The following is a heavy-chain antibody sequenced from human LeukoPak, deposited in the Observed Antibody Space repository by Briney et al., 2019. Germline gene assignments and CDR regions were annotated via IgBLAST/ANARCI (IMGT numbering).Heavy chain of an antibody. CDR3: ARDPYGDGGDY. CDR2: INHSGST. CDR1: GGSFSGYY. J-gene: IGHJ4*02. Sequence: PSETLSLTCAVYGGSFSGYYWSWIRQPPGKGLEWIGEINHSGSTNYNPSLKSRVTISVDTSKSQFSLKLSSVTAADTAVYYCARDPYGDGGDYWGQGTLVTASS. V-gene: IGHV4-34*01. D-gene: IGHD4-17*01.